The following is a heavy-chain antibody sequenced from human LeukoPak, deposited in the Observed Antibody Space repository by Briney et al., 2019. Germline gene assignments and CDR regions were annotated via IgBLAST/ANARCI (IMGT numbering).Heavy chain of an antibody. CDR3: ARLSVLGAFDI. V-gene: IGHV1-46*01. J-gene: IGHJ3*02. D-gene: IGHD7-27*01. CDR1: GYTFTSYG. Sequence: ASVKVSCKASGYTFTSYGISWVRQAPGQGLEWMAMINPSGGSTSCAQKFQGRVTMTRDTSTTTVHMELSSLRSDDTAVYYCARLSVLGAFDIWGQGTMVTVSS. CDR2: INPSGGST.